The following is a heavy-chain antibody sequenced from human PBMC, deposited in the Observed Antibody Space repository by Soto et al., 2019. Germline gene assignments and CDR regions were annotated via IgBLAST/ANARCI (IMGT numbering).Heavy chain of an antibody. J-gene: IGHJ4*02. CDR2: ISGSGGST. CDR1: GFTFSSYA. D-gene: IGHD6-13*01. Sequence: GSLRLSCEASGFTFSSYAMSWVRQAPGKGLEWVSAISGSGGSTYYADSVKGRFTISRDNSKNTLYLQMNSLRAEDTAVYYCAKTGSFWQLAYWGQGTLVTVSS. CDR3: AKTGSFWQLAY. V-gene: IGHV3-23*01.